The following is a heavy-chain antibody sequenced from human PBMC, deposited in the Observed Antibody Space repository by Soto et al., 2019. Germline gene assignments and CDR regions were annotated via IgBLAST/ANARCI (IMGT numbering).Heavy chain of an antibody. CDR1: GFTFSSYS. CDR2: ISSSSSTI. J-gene: IGHJ6*02. CDR3: ARELSVLRFLEWSNPPNYGMDV. V-gene: IGHV3-48*02. D-gene: IGHD3-3*01. Sequence: GGSLRLSCAASGFTFSSYSMNWVRQAPGKGLEWVSYISSSSSTIYYADSVKGRFTISRDNAKNSLYLQMNSLRDEDTAVYYCARELSVLRFLEWSNPPNYGMDVWGQGTTVTVSS.